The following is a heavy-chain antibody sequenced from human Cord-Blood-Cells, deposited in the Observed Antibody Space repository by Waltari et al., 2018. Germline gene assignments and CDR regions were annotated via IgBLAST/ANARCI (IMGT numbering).Heavy chain of an antibody. J-gene: IGHJ6*02. CDR1: GGSFSGYY. Sequence: QVQLQQWGAGLLKPSETLSLTCAVYGGSFSGYYWSWSRQPPGKGLEWIGEINHSVSTNYNPAPKSRVTISVDTAKNQFSLKLSSVTAADTAVYYCASPVGATSYYYGMDVWGQGTTVTVSS. D-gene: IGHD1-26*01. CDR3: ASPVGATSYYYGMDV. CDR2: INHSVST. V-gene: IGHV4-34*01.